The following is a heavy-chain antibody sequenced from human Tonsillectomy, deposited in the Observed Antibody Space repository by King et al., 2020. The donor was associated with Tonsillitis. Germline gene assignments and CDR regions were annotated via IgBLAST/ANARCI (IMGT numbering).Heavy chain of an antibody. J-gene: IGHJ6*02. CDR1: GGTFSSF. CDR2: TIPMVAT. CDR3: ASPREQLVRDYYYYAMDV. D-gene: IGHD6-13*01. Sequence: QLVQSGAEVKKPGSSVKGSCKASGGTFSSFISWCRQAPGQGLEWMGGTIPMVATNYAQKFQGRVTTIADESTSTVYMELSRLRSEDTAVYYCASPREQLVRDYYYYAMDVWGQGTTVTVSS. V-gene: IGHV1-69*01.